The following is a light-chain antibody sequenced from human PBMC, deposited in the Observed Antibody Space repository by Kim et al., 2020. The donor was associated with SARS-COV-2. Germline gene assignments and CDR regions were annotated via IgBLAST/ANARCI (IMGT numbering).Light chain of an antibody. CDR2: GKN. CDR3: NSRVSSGNHLV. V-gene: IGLV3-19*01. CDR1: SLRSYY. Sequence: SSELTQDPAVSVALGQTVRITCQGDSLRSYYASWYQQKPGQAPVPVIYGKNNRPSGIPDRFSGSSSGNTASLTISGAQEEDEADYYCNSRVSSGNHLVFG. J-gene: IGLJ2*01.